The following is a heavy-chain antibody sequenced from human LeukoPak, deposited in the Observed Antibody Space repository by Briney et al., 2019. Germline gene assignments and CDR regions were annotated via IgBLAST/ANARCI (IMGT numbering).Heavy chain of an antibody. J-gene: IGHJ4*02. Sequence: SETLSLTCTVSGGSISDDYWSWIRQPPGKGLEWIGYISDIGRTNYSPSLKSRITISRDTSKNQFSLRLTSVTAADTAVYYCARQLQLVEVDYWGQGTLVTVSS. CDR2: ISDIGRT. CDR1: GGSISDDY. V-gene: IGHV4-59*08. CDR3: ARQLQLVEVDY. D-gene: IGHD6-13*01.